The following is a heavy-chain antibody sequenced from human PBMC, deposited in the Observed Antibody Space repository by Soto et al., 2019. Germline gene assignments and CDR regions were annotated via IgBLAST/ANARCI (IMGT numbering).Heavy chain of an antibody. V-gene: IGHV3-21*01. D-gene: IGHD3-3*01. Sequence: EVQLVESGGGLVKPGGSLRLSCAASGFTFSSYSMNWVRQAPGKGLEWVSSISSSSSYIYYADSVKGRFTISRDNAKNSLYLQMNSLRAEDTAVYYCARVPDRLLDDFWSGYYGPNYYYYYMDVWGKGTTVTVSS. CDR3: ARVPDRLLDDFWSGYYGPNYYYYYMDV. J-gene: IGHJ6*03. CDR2: ISSSSSYI. CDR1: GFTFSSYS.